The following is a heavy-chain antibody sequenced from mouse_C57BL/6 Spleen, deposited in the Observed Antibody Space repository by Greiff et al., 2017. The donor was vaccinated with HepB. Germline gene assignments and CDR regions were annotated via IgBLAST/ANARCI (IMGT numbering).Heavy chain of an antibody. D-gene: IGHD1-1*01. J-gene: IGHJ3*01. CDR1: GFNIKDYY. Sequence: VQLQQSGAELVRPGASVKLSCTASGFNIKDYYMHWVKQRPEQGLEWIGRIDPEDGDTEYAPKFQGKATMTADTSSNTAYLQLSSLTSEDTAVYYCTTSITTVVATPFAYWGQGTLVTVSA. CDR3: TTSITTVVATPFAY. V-gene: IGHV14-1*01. CDR2: IDPEDGDT.